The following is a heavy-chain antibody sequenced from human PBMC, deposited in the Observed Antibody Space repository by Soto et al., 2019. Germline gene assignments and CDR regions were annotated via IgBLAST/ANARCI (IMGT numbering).Heavy chain of an antibody. CDR3: AKARLWGGDGYNSYYYNAMDV. D-gene: IGHD3-16*01. V-gene: IGHV3-9*01. Sequence: QLVESGGGLVQPGRSLRLSCAASGFTFDDYAMYWVRQGPGKGLEWVSGISWDSGRIGYADSVKGRFTISRDNAKNSLYLQMTSLRAEDTALYYCAKARLWGGDGYNSYYYNAMDVWGQGTTVTVSS. J-gene: IGHJ6*02. CDR1: GFTFDDYA. CDR2: ISWDSGRI.